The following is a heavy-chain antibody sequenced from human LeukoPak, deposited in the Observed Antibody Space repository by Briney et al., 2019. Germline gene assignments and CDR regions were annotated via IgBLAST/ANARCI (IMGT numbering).Heavy chain of an antibody. CDR2: ISSSSNTI. CDR3: ARDRVVVAHYYYYMDV. CDR1: GFTFTRYS. D-gene: IGHD2-2*01. V-gene: IGHV3-48*04. Sequence: GGSLRLSCAASGFTFTRYSMNWLRQAPGKGLEWVSYISSSSNTIYYADSVKGRFTIFRDNAKNSLYLQMNSLRAEDTAVYYCARDRVVVAHYYYYMDVWGKGTTVTVSS. J-gene: IGHJ6*03.